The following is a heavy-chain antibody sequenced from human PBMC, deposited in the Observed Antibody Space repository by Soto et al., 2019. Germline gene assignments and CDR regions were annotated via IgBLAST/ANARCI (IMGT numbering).Heavy chain of an antibody. D-gene: IGHD4-17*01. CDR3: ARDQGYGDYGMDV. CDR1: GGTFSSYT. CDR2: IIPILGIA. Sequence: SVKVSCKASGGTFSSYTISWVRQAPGQGLEWIGRIIPILGIANYAQKFQGRVTITADKSTSTAYMELRSLRSDDTAVYYCARDQGYGDYGMDVWGQGTTVTAP. J-gene: IGHJ6*02. V-gene: IGHV1-69*04.